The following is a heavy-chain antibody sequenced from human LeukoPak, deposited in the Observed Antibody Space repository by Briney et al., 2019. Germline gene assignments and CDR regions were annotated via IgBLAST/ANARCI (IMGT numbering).Heavy chain of an antibody. CDR2: ISSSSSYI. CDR1: GFTFSSYS. Sequence: GGSLRLSCAASGFTFSSYSMNWVRQAPGKGLEWVSSISSSSSYIYYADSVKGRFTISRDNAKNSLYLQMNSLRAEDTAVYYCARDLTPCSSTSRYGWFDPWGQGTLVTVSS. CDR3: ARDLTPCSSTSRYGWFDP. D-gene: IGHD2-2*01. J-gene: IGHJ5*02. V-gene: IGHV3-21*01.